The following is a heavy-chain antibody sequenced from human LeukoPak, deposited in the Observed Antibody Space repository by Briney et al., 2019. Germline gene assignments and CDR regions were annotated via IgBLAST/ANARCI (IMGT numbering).Heavy chain of an antibody. J-gene: IGHJ4*02. CDR3: ARLIYSGYDKYYFDY. Sequence: SVKVSCKASGGTFSSYAISWVRQAPGQGLEWIGGIIPIFGTANYAQKFQGRVTITADESTSTAYMELSSLRSEDTAVYYCARLIYSGYDKYYFDYWGQGTLVTVSS. CDR2: IIPIFGTA. CDR1: GGTFSSYA. V-gene: IGHV1-69*01. D-gene: IGHD5-12*01.